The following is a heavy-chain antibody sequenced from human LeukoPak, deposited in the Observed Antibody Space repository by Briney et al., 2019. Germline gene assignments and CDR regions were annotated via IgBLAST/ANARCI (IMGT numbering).Heavy chain of an antibody. CDR1: GFTFSSYA. D-gene: IGHD2-2*01. CDR3: ARDRGDIVVVPAAIDYYYYGMDV. V-gene: IGHV3-30-3*01. Sequence: GGSLRLSCAASGFTFSSYAMHWVRPAPGKGLEWVAVISYDGSNKYYADSVKGRFTISRDNSKNTLYLQMNSLRAEDTAVYYCARDRGDIVVVPAAIDYYYYGMDVWGQGTTVTVSS. CDR2: ISYDGSNK. J-gene: IGHJ6*02.